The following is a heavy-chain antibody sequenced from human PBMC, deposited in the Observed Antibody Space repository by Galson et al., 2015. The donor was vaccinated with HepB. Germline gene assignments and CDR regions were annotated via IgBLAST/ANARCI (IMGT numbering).Heavy chain of an antibody. Sequence: SLRLSCAASGFTFSSYDTHWVRQVAGKGLEWVSGISTASDTYYLGSVQGRFTMSRENARNSLYLQMNSLRAGDTAVYYCARAVAGTHWFDPWGQGTLVTVSS. CDR3: ARAVAGTHWFDP. V-gene: IGHV3-13*04. CDR2: ISTASDT. J-gene: IGHJ5*02. D-gene: IGHD6-19*01. CDR1: GFTFSSYD.